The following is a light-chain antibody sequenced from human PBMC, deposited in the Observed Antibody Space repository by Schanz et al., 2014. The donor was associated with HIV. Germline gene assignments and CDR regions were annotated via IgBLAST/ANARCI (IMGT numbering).Light chain of an antibody. CDR3: ATWDDNLPGWV. Sequence: QSVLTQPPSASGTPGQRVTISCSGSSSNFRSNAVNWYQQLPGTAPKLVIYNTFHRPSGVPDRFSGSRSGTSASLAISGLQAEDEADYYCATWDDNLPGWVFGGGTKLTVL. V-gene: IGLV1-44*01. CDR2: NTF. J-gene: IGLJ3*02. CDR1: SSNFRSNA.